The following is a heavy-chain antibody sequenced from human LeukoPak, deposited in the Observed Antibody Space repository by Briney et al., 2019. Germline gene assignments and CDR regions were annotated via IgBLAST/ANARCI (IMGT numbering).Heavy chain of an antibody. D-gene: IGHD3-22*01. J-gene: IGHJ4*02. CDR3: ARAAFYFDSSGHSPDFDY. Sequence: ASVTVSCKASGYTFTGYYMHWVRQAPGQGLEWMGWINPNTGATDYAQNFQGRVAMTRDTSISTAYMDLSRLRSDDTAVYYCARAAFYFDSSGHSPDFDYWGQGTLVTVSS. V-gene: IGHV1-2*02. CDR2: INPNTGAT. CDR1: GYTFTGYY.